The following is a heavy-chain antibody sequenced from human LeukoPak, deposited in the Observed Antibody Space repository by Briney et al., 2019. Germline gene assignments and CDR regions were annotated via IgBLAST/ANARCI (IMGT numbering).Heavy chain of an antibody. CDR3: ARDCSSTSCPDFDY. J-gene: IGHJ4*02. Sequence: PGGSLRLSCAASGFTFSSYEMNWVRQAPGKGLEWVSYISSSGSTIYYADSVKGRFTISRDNAKHSLYLQMNSLRAEDTAVYYCARDCSSTSCPDFDYWGQGTLVTVSS. V-gene: IGHV3-48*03. D-gene: IGHD2-2*01. CDR1: GFTFSSYE. CDR2: ISSSGSTI.